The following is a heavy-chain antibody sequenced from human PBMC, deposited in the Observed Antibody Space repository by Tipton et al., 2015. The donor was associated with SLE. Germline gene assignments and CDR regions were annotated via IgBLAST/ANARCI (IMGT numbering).Heavy chain of an antibody. CDR3: ARDYYGSGFDAFDI. CDR1: GGSMGSYC. Sequence: TLSLTCTVSGGSMGSYCWSWIRQFPGKGLEWIGYIYYTGNTNYNPSLKSRVTISVDTSKNQFSLRLSSVTAADTAVYYCARDYYGSGFDAFDIWGQGTMVTVSS. J-gene: IGHJ3*02. D-gene: IGHD3-10*01. CDR2: IYYTGNT. V-gene: IGHV4-59*01.